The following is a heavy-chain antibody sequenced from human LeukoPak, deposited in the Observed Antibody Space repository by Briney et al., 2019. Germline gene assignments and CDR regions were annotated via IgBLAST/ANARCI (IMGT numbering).Heavy chain of an antibody. J-gene: IGHJ4*02. Sequence: ASVKVSCKASGYTFTGYYMHWVRQAPGQGLEWMGWINPNSGGTNYAQKFQGRVTMTRDTSISTAYMELSRLRSDDTAVYYCARDLVGGSYDDYWGQGTLVTVSS. CDR3: ARDLVGGSYDDY. CDR2: INPNSGGT. D-gene: IGHD1-26*01. CDR1: GYTFTGYY. V-gene: IGHV1-2*02.